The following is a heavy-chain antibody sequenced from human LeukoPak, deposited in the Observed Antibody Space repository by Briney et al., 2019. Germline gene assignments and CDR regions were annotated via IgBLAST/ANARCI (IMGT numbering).Heavy chain of an antibody. CDR2: ISYVARET. CDR3: ARDTITMVRGSYAFDI. CDR1: GFTFSSFA. D-gene: IGHD3-10*01. J-gene: IGHJ3*02. Sequence: GGSLRLSCAASGFTFSSFAMHWVRQAPGKGLEWVAFISYVARETYYADSVKGRFTISRDNAKNSLYLQMNSLRAEDTAVYYCARDTITMVRGSYAFDIWGQGTMVTVSS. V-gene: IGHV3-30*04.